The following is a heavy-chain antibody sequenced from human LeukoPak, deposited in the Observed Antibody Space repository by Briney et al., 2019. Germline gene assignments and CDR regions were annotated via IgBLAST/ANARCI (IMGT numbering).Heavy chain of an antibody. D-gene: IGHD3-10*01. CDR1: GGSISSGDYY. J-gene: IGHJ4*02. V-gene: IGHV4-31*03. CDR2: IFYSGSA. CDR3: ARGSTLIRGFDY. Sequence: SETLSLTCTVSGGSISSGDYYWDWIRQHPEKSLEWIGYIFYSGSAYYNPSLKSRVTISVDTSKNQFSLKLSSGTAADTAVYYCARGSTLIRGFDYWGQGTLVTVSS.